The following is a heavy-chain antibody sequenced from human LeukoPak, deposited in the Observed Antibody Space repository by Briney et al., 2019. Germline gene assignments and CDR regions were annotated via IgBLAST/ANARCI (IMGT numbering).Heavy chain of an antibody. V-gene: IGHV3-48*03. J-gene: IGHJ4*02. Sequence: GGSLRLSCAASGFTFSSYEMNWVRQAPGKGLEWVSYVSSSGSTIYYADSVRGRFTISRDNAKNSLYLQMKSLRAEDTAVYSCARDQGGVGYWGQGTLVTVSS. CDR1: GFTFSSYE. CDR3: ARDQGGVGY. CDR2: VSSSGSTI. D-gene: IGHD3-16*01.